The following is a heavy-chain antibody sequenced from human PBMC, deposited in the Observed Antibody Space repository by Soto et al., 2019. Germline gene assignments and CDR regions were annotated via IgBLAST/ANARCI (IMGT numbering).Heavy chain of an antibody. J-gene: IGHJ6*02. CDR1: GVTLSSYS. V-gene: IGHV3-48*02. Sequence: GGSPRLSCEASGVTLSSYSMNWARQAPGQGLEWVSYISSSSTTIYYADSVKGRFTISRDNAKNSLYLQMNSLRDEDTAVYYCARDNPRSPGWDVWGQGTTVTVSS. CDR3: ARDNPRSPGWDV. CDR2: ISSSSTTI.